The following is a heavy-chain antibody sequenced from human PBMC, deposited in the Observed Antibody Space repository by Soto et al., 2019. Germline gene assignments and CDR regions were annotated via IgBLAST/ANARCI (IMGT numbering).Heavy chain of an antibody. CDR1: GYSFTIYC. CDR2: IYPGDSDT. V-gene: IGHV5-51*01. D-gene: IGHD1-1*01. CDR3: ARMDWNRIYYYYGMDV. Sequence: GESLKISCKGSGYSFTIYCIGWVLQMPWKGLEWMGIIYPGDSDTRYSPSFQGQVTISADKSISTAYLQWSSLKASDTAMYYCARMDWNRIYYYYGMDVWGQGTTVTVSS. J-gene: IGHJ6*02.